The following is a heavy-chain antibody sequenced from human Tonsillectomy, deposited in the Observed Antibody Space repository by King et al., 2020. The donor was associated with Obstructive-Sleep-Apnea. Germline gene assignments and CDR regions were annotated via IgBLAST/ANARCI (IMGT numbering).Heavy chain of an antibody. D-gene: IGHD2-21*02. Sequence: QLVQSGAEVNKPGASVKGSCKASGYTFTSYYIHWVRQAPGQGLEWMGIINPSGGSTSYAQKFQGRVTMTRDTSTSTVYMELSRRRSEDTAVYYCARASGHIVVVTATRTNWFDPWGQGTLVTVSS. V-gene: IGHV1-46*03. CDR2: INPSGGST. CDR3: ARASGHIVVVTATRTNWFDP. CDR1: GYTFTSYY. J-gene: IGHJ5*02.